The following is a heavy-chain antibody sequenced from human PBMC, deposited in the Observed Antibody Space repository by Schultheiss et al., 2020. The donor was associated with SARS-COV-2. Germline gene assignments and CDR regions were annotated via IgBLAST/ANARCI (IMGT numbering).Heavy chain of an antibody. CDR2: INPNSGGT. J-gene: IGHJ5*02. V-gene: IGHV1-2*02. CDR1: GGTFSSYA. CDR3: ARSFLPRNYLAALDWFDP. Sequence: ASVKVSCKASGGTFSSYAISWVRQAPGQGLEWMGWINPNSGGTNYAQKFQGRVTMTRDTSISTAYMELSRLRSDDTAVYYCARSFLPRNYLAALDWFDPWGQGTLVTVSS. D-gene: IGHD6-6*01.